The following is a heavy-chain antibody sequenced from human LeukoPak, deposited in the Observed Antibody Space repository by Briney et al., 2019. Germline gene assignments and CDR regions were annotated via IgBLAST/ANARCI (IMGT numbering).Heavy chain of an antibody. CDR3: ASTVNDAFDI. Sequence: SETLSLTCTVSGGSISRSDSYWGWIRQAPREGLEWIGSISFSGSTYYNPSLKSRVTISIDTSKNQFSLTLNSVTATDTAVYYCASTVNDAFDIWGQGTMVTVSS. V-gene: IGHV4-39*01. D-gene: IGHD4-11*01. J-gene: IGHJ3*02. CDR1: GGSISRSDSY. CDR2: ISFSGST.